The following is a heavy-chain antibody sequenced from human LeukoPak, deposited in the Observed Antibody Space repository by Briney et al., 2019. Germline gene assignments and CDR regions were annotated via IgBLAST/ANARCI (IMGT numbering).Heavy chain of an antibody. V-gene: IGHV1-69*04. CDR2: IIPILGIA. D-gene: IGHD2-2*01. CDR1: GGTFSSYA. J-gene: IGHJ5*02. CDR3: AEGVYCSSTSCHNWFDP. Sequence: ASVKVSCKASGGTFSSYAISWVRQAPGQGLEWMGRIIPILGIANYAQKFQGRVTITADKSTSTAYMELSSLRSEDTAVYYCAEGVYCSSTSCHNWFDPWGQGTLVTVSS.